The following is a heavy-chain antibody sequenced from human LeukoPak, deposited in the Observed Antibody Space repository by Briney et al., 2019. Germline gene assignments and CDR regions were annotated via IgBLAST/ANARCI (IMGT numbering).Heavy chain of an antibody. CDR3: ARDQITMVRGVIIRDYGMDV. D-gene: IGHD3-10*01. J-gene: IGHJ6*04. V-gene: IGHV3-48*03. CDR2: ISSSGSTI. CDR1: GFTFSSHE. Sequence: PGGSLRLSCAASGFTFSSHEMNWVRQAPGKGLEWVSYISSSGSTIYYADSVKGRFTISRDNAKNSLYLQMNSLRAEDTAVYYCARDQITMVRGVIIRDYGMDVWGKGTTVTVSS.